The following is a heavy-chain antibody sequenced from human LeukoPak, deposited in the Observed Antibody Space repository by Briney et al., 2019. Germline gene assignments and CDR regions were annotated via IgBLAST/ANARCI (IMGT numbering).Heavy chain of an antibody. J-gene: IGHJ4*02. CDR3: ARRVVGATFDY. CDR1: GGSISSGDYY. Sequence: SETLSLTCTVSGGSISSGDYYWSWIRQPPGKGLEWIGYIYYSGSTNYNPSLKSRVTISVDTSKNQFSLKLSSVTAADTAVYYCARRVVGATFDYWGQGTLVTVSS. D-gene: IGHD1-26*01. V-gene: IGHV4-61*08. CDR2: IYYSGST.